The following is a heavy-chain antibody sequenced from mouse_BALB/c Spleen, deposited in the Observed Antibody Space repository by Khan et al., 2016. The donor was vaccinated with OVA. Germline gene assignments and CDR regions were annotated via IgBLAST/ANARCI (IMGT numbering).Heavy chain of an antibody. Sequence: EVKLVESGGGLVQPGGSLKLSCAASGFTFSSYGMSWVRQTPDKRLELVATINSNGGSTYYPDSVKGRITISRDHAKNTLYLQMSSLKSEDTAMYYCARMARTINWGQGTTLTVSS. CDR3: ARMARTIN. J-gene: IGHJ2*01. V-gene: IGHV5-6-3*01. CDR1: GFTFSSYG. CDR2: INSNGGST.